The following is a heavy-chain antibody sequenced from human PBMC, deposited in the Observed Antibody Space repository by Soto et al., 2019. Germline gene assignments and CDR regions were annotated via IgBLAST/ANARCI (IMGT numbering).Heavy chain of an antibody. CDR1: GFTFSSYG. D-gene: IGHD1-26*01. CDR3: ARESGVGATPDFDY. Sequence: QVQLVESGGGVVQPGRSLRLSCAASGFTFSSYGMHWVRQAPGKGLEGVAAIWYDGSNKYYADSVKGGFTISRDNSKNTLYLQMNSLRAEDTAVYYCARESGVGATPDFDYWGQGTLVTVSS. V-gene: IGHV3-33*01. J-gene: IGHJ4*02. CDR2: IWYDGSNK.